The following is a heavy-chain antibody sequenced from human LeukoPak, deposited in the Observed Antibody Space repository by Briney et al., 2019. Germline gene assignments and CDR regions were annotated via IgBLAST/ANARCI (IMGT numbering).Heavy chain of an antibody. D-gene: IGHD2/OR15-2a*01. J-gene: IGHJ5*02. V-gene: IGHV1-2*02. CDR2: INPNSGGT. CDR3: ARVCCGEGNNWFDP. Sequence: ASVKVSCKASGYTFTGNYMHWVRQAPGQGLECMGWINPNSGGTNYAQKFQGRVTMTRDTSISTAYMELSRLRSDDTAVYYCARVCCGEGNNWFDPWGQGTLVTVSS. CDR1: GYTFTGNY.